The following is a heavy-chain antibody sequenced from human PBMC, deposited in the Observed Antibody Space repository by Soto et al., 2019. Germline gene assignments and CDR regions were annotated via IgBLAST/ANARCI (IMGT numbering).Heavy chain of an antibody. D-gene: IGHD6-13*01. V-gene: IGHV3-9*01. CDR1: GFTFDDYA. Sequence: EVQLVESGGGLVQPGRSLRLSCAASGFTFDDYAMHWVRQVPGKGLEWVSGINWNSGSIGYGDSVKGRFAISRDNANNSLQLQMTSLSAEDTAFYYCVKGESINWYSGHFRHWGQGTLVTVSS. CDR2: INWNSGSI. CDR3: VKGESINWYSGHFRH. J-gene: IGHJ1*01.